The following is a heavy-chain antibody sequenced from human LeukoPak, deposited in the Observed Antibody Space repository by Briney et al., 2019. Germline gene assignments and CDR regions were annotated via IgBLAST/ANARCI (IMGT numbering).Heavy chain of an antibody. CDR2: IYYSGST. Sequence: PSQTLSLTCTVSGGSISSGSYYWSWIRQPAGKGLEWIGSIYYSGSTYYNPSLKSRVTISVDTSKNQFSLKLSSVTAADTAVYYCARGIRATVTTNWFDPWGQGTLVTVSS. J-gene: IGHJ5*02. CDR3: ARGIRATVTTNWFDP. V-gene: IGHV4-61*02. D-gene: IGHD4-17*01. CDR1: GGSISSGSYY.